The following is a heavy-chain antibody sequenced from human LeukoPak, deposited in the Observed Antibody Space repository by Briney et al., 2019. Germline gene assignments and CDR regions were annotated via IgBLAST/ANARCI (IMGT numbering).Heavy chain of an antibody. CDR2: ISYDESNK. J-gene: IGHJ5*02. Sequence: PGGSLRLSCAAYRFIFSSYGMHWVRQAPGKGLEWVAVISYDESNKYYADSVKGRFTISRDNSKNTLYLQMNSLRAEDTAVYYCAKDHSGSYYPKWFDPWGQGTRVTVSS. CDR1: RFIFSSYG. D-gene: IGHD3-10*01. CDR3: AKDHSGSYYPKWFDP. V-gene: IGHV3-30*18.